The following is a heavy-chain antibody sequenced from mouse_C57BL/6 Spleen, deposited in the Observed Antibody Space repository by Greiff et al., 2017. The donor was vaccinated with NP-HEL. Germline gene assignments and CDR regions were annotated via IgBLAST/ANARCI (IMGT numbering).Heavy chain of an antibody. D-gene: IGHD2-3*01. J-gene: IGHJ4*01. CDR2: IHPNSGST. Sequence: QVQLQQPGAELVKPGASVKLSCKASGYTFTSYWMHWVKQRPGQGLEWIGMIHPNSGSTNYNEKFKSKATLTVDKSSSTAYMQLSSLTSEDSAVYYCARYDGYLYDYAMDYWGQGTSVTVSS. V-gene: IGHV1-64*01. CDR3: ARYDGYLYDYAMDY. CDR1: GYTFTSYW.